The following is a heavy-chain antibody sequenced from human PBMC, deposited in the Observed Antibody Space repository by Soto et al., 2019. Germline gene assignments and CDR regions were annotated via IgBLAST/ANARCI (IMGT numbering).Heavy chain of an antibody. CDR2: IYSGGST. D-gene: IGHD5-18*01. CDR3: AREGGTAMAIGYYFDY. V-gene: IGHV3-53*01. Sequence: EVQLVESGGGLIQPGGSLRLSCAASGFTVSSNYMSWVRQAPGKGLEWVSGIYSGGSTYYANSVKGRFTISRDNSKITLYLQMNSLRAEDTAVYYCAREGGTAMAIGYYFDYWGQGTLVTVSS. J-gene: IGHJ4*02. CDR1: GFTVSSNY.